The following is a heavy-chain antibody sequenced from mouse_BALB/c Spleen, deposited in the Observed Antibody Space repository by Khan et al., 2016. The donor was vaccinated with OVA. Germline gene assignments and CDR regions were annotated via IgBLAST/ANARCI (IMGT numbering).Heavy chain of an antibody. CDR1: GFSFTSYG. CDR2: LWGDGST. V-gene: IGHV2-3*01. J-gene: IGHJ4*01. CDR3: AKFTPDDYSMDY. Sequence: QVQLKQSGPGLVAPSQSLSITCTVSGFSFTSYGVSWVRQSPGKGLEWLGVLWGDGSTNYHSTLISRLIISKDNSKSQVFLNLTGLQTDATATYYCAKFTPDDYSMDYWGQGTSVTVSS. D-gene: IGHD1-1*01.